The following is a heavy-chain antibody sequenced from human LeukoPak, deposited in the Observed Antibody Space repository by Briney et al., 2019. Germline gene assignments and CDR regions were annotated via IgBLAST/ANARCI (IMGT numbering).Heavy chain of an antibody. CDR1: GGSISSDSYY. CDR3: ARALDNMLTGYAFDI. Sequence: PSETLSLTCTVSGGSISSDSYYWGWIRQTAGKGLEWIGRVYASGNSNSNPSLKSRVTISMTTSKNKFSLRLTSMTAADTAVYYCARALDNMLTGYAFDIWGQGAMVTVSS. D-gene: IGHD3-9*01. J-gene: IGHJ3*02. V-gene: IGHV4-61*02. CDR2: VYASGNS.